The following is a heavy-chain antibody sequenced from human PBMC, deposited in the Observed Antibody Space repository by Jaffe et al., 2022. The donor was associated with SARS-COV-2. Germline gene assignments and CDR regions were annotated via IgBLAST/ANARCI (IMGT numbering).Heavy chain of an antibody. CDR2: ISYDGSNK. CDR3: ANAYCSSTSCSPFYYYGMDV. Sequence: QVQLVESGGGVVQPGRSLRLSCAASGFTFSSYGMHWVRQAPGKGLEWVAVISYDGSNKYYADSVKGRFTISRDNSKNTLYLQMNSLRAEDTAVYYCANAYCSSTSCSPFYYYGMDVWGQGTTVTVSS. V-gene: IGHV3-30*18. J-gene: IGHJ6*02. D-gene: IGHD2-2*01. CDR1: GFTFSSYG.